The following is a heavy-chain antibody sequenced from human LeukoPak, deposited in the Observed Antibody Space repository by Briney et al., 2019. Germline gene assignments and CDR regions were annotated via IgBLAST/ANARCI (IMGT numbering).Heavy chain of an antibody. CDR1: GGSISSGSYY. V-gene: IGHV4-61*02. Sequence: SQTLSLTCTVSGGSISSGSYYWSWIRQPAGKGLEWIGRIYTSGSTNYNPSLKSRVTISVDTSKNQFSLKLSSVTAADTAVYYCARGYCSSTSCYPFDYWGQGTLVTVSS. J-gene: IGHJ4*02. D-gene: IGHD2-2*01. CDR3: ARGYCSSTSCYPFDY. CDR2: IYTSGST.